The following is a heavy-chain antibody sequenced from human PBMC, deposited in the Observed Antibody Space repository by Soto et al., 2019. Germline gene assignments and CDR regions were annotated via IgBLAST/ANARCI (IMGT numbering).Heavy chain of an antibody. D-gene: IGHD3-10*01. CDR1: GYTFTGYY. J-gene: IGHJ3*02. CDR2: INPNSGGT. CDR3: ARFGDDRGLATSHPTSYAIEI. V-gene: IGHV1-2*04. Sequence: GASVKVSCKASGYTFTGYYMHWVRQAPGQGLEWMGWINPNSGGTNYAQKFQGWVTMTRDTSISTAYMELSRLRSDDTAVYYCARFGDDRGLATSHPTSYAIEIWGQGTMVTVSS.